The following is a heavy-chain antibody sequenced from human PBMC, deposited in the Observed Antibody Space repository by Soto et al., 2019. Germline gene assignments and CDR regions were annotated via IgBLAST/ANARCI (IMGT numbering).Heavy chain of an antibody. Sequence: PSETLSLTCTVSGGSVNSGGYHWSWIRQHPGKGLEWIGDIYYSGSTYYNPSLKSRVTISIDTSTNHFSLHLSALTAADTAVYYCARAPIPNWNYYGMDVWGQGTKVTSP. CDR2: IYYSGST. CDR1: GGSVNSGGYH. V-gene: IGHV4-31*03. D-gene: IGHD1-1*01. J-gene: IGHJ6*02. CDR3: ARAPIPNWNYYGMDV.